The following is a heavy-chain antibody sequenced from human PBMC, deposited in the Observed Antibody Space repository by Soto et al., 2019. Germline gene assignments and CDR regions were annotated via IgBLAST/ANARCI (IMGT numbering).Heavy chain of an antibody. CDR2: ISGSGGST. J-gene: IGHJ6*02. CDR1: GGSLSSSN. Sequence: PSETLSLTSAVYGGSLSSSNWWSWVRQAQGKGLEWLSDISGSGGSTYYADSVKGRFTISRDNSKNTLYLQMNSLRAEDTAVYYCAKDPYCISGNNCCPPITIIRSIYYGMDVWGQGTTVTVSS. CDR3: AKDPYCISGNNCCPPITIIRSIYYGMDV. D-gene: IGHD2-15*01. V-gene: IGHV3-23*01.